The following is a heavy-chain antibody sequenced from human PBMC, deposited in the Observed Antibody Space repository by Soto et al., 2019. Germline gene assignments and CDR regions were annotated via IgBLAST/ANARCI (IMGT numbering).Heavy chain of an antibody. CDR1: GGTFSSYA. Sequence: SVKVSCKASGGTFSSYAISWVRQAPGQGLEWMGGIIPIFGTANYAQKFQGRVTITADESTSTAYMELSSLRSEDTAVYYCARKGQGFLGVVIIGDYYCVREVGGKGTTVTLPS. V-gene: IGHV1-69*13. J-gene: IGHJ6*04. CDR3: ARKGQGFLGVVIIGDYYCVREV. CDR2: IIPIFGTA. D-gene: IGHD3-3*01.